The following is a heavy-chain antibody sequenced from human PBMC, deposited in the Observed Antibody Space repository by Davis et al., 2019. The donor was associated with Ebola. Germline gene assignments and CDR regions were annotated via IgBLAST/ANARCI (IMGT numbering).Heavy chain of an antibody. D-gene: IGHD6-13*01. CDR3: ARGVYSSSWYGGYFDY. J-gene: IGHJ4*02. Sequence: AASVTVSCKASGGTFSSYAISWVRQAPGQGLEWMGRIIPILCIANYAQKYQGRVTTTADKSTSTAYMELSSLRSEDTAVYYRARGVYSSSWYGGYFDYWGQGTLVTVSS. CDR1: GGTFSSYA. CDR2: IIPILCIA. V-gene: IGHV1-69*04.